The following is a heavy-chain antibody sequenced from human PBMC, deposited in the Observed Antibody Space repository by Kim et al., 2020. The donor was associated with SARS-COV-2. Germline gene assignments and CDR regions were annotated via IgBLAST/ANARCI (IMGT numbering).Heavy chain of an antibody. J-gene: IGHJ5*02. V-gene: IGHV5-51*01. Sequence: GESLKISCKGSGYSFTSYWIGWVRQMPGKGLEWMGIIYPGDSDTRYSPSFQGQVTIQADKSISTAYLQWSSLKASDTAKYYCGRHFEYSSGWYWFDPWGQGTLVTVSS. CDR1: GYSFTSYW. D-gene: IGHD6-19*01. CDR3: GRHFEYSSGWYWFDP. CDR2: IYPGDSDT.